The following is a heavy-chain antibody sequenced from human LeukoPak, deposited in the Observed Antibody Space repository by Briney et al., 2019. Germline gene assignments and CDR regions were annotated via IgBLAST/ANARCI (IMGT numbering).Heavy chain of an antibody. CDR1: GFTLSSYG. CDR2: IRYDGRNK. CDR3: AKPYYYYYMYV. V-gene: IGHV3-30*02. J-gene: IGHJ6*03. Sequence: GGSLRLSCAASGFTLSSYGMHWVRQAPDRGLEWVASIRYDGRNKYYADSVKGRFTISRDNSKNTLYLQMNSLRAEDTAVYYCAKPYYYYYMYVWGKGTTVTISS.